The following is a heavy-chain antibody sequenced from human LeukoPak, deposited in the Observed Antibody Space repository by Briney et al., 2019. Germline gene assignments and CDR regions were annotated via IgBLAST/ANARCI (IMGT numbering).Heavy chain of an antibody. CDR2: IYYSGST. V-gene: IGHV4-39*07. D-gene: IGHD1-1*01. CDR3: ARDGYPYYYYMDV. J-gene: IGHJ6*03. CDR1: GGSISSSSYY. Sequence: PETLSLTCTVSGGSISSSSYYWGWIRQPPGKGLEWIGSIYYSGSTYYNPSLKSRVTISVDTSKNQFSLKLSSVTAADTAVYYCARDGYPYYYYMDVWGKGTTVTVSS.